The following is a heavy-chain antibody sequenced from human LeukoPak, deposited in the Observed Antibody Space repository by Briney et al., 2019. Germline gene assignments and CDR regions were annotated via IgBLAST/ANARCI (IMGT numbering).Heavy chain of an antibody. V-gene: IGHV3-20*04. D-gene: IGHD3-3*01. Sequence: GGSLRLSCAASGFTFDDYGMSWVRQAPGKGLEWVSGINWNGGSTGYADSVKGRFTISRDNAKNSLYLQMNSLRAEDTALYYCAKDIITREWTLSFDYWGQGTLVTVSS. CDR3: AKDIITREWTLSFDY. CDR2: INWNGGST. CDR1: GFTFDDYG. J-gene: IGHJ4*02.